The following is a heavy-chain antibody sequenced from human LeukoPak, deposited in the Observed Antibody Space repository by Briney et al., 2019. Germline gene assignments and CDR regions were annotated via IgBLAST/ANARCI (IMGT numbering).Heavy chain of an antibody. Sequence: SVKVSCKASGGTFSSYAISWVRQAPRQGLEWMGGIIPIFGTANYAQKFQGRVTITTDESTSTAYMELSSLRSEDTAVYYCARGHYYDSSGYYYTFDYWGQGTLVTVSS. D-gene: IGHD3-22*01. CDR2: IIPIFGTA. CDR3: ARGHYYDSSGYYYTFDY. J-gene: IGHJ4*02. CDR1: GGTFSSYA. V-gene: IGHV1-69*05.